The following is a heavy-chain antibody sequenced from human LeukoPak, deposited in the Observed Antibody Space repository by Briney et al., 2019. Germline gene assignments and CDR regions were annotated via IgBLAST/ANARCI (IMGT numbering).Heavy chain of an antibody. Sequence: GGSLRLSCAASGNYWMHWVRQAPGKGLVWVSHINGDGSWTTYADSMKGRFTISKDNAKNTVYLQMNNLRAEDTAVYYCVSFYETYWDRGTLVTVSS. CDR2: INGDGSWT. J-gene: IGHJ4*02. CDR1: GNYW. D-gene: IGHD2-2*01. CDR3: VSFYETY. V-gene: IGHV3-74*01.